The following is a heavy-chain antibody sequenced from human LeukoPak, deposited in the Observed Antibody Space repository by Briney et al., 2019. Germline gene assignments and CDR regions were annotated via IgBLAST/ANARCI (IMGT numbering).Heavy chain of an antibody. CDR2: IYSNGYT. Sequence: SETLSLTRTVPRGSISGYYWSWIRQPPGRGLEWVAYIYSNGYTNYNPSLKSRVTISVDTSKNQFSLKVTSVTAADTAMYYCTKREGPMSGSYDYFDPWGQGTLVTVS. CDR1: RGSISGYY. D-gene: IGHD1-26*01. J-gene: IGHJ5*02. V-gene: IGHV4-4*09. CDR3: TKREGPMSGSYDYFDP.